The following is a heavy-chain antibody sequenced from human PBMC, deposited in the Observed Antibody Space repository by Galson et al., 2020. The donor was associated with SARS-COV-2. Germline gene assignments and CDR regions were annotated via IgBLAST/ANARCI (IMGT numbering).Heavy chain of an antibody. Sequence: SETLSLTCTVSSASISSGGYYWNWLRQHPGKGLAWIGDIYHSGITHFNPSLKSRFTMSIDTSKSHFSLKVDSVTAADTAVYFCARSAKLEVQGVVRRQYYYTYMDVWGKGTTVTVSS. CDR1: SASISSGGYY. D-gene: IGHD3-10*01. J-gene: IGHJ6*03. V-gene: IGHV4-31*03. CDR2: IYHSGIT. CDR3: ARSAKLEVQGVVRRQYYYTYMDV.